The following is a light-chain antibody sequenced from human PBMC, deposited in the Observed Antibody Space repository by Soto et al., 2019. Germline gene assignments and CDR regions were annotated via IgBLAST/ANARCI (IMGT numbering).Light chain of an antibody. V-gene: IGLV1-40*01. CDR3: QSYDSSLRGSL. Sequence: QSVLTQPPSGSAAPRQRVTISCTGSSSNIGAGYDVHWYQHLPGTAPKLLIYANRGRPSGGPDRVSGSKSGTSTSLGITGVQDEDDGDYYCQSYDSSLRGSLFGGGTQLTLL. CDR2: ANR. J-gene: IGLJ2*01. CDR1: SSNIGAGYD.